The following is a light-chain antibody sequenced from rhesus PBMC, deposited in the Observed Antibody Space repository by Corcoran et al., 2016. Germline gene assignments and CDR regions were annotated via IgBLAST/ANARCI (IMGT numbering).Light chain of an antibody. Sequence: EIVMTQSPATLSLSPGERATLSCRASQSVGANLAWYQQRPGQAPRLLIYGASNRAPGTPDRFSGPGSGTDFTLTISSLEPEDVALYYCLQHGYWPRTFGQGTKVEIK. CDR3: LQHGYWPRT. J-gene: IGKJ1*01. V-gene: IGKV3-24*01. CDR1: QSVGAN. CDR2: GAS.